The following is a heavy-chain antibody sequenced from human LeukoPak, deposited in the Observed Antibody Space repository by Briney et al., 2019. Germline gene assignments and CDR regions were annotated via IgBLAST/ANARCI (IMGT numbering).Heavy chain of an antibody. CDR3: ARWFGEGGVFDY. Sequence: SETLSLTCAVSGGSISSGGYSWSWIRQPPGKGLEWIGYIYYSGSTYYNPSLKSRVTMSVDTSKNQFSLKLSSVTAVDTAVYYCARWFGEGGVFDYWGQGTLVTVSS. V-gene: IGHV4-30-2*01. CDR2: IYYSGST. CDR1: GGSISSGGYS. J-gene: IGHJ4*02. D-gene: IGHD3-10*01.